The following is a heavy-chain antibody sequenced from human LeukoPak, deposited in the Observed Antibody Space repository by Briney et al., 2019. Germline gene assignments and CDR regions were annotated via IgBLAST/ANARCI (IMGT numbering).Heavy chain of an antibody. J-gene: IGHJ5*02. CDR2: IYHSGST. CDR1: GGSISSGGYS. Sequence: SQTLSLTCAVSGGSISSGGYSWSWIRQPPGKGLEWIGYIYHSGSTYYNPSLKSRVTISVDRSKNQFSLKLSSVTAADTAVYYCARGKDTSWFDPWGPGTLVTVSS. CDR3: ARGKDTSWFDP. V-gene: IGHV4-30-2*01. D-gene: IGHD2-15*01.